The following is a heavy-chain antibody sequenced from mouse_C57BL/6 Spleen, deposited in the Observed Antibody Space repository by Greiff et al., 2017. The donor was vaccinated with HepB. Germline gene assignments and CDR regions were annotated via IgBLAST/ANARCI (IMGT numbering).Heavy chain of an antibody. CDR3: ARDPYVGYSWFAY. CDR1: GFTFSSYA. Sequence: DVHLVESGGGLVKPGGSLKLSCAASGFTFSSYAMSWVRQTPEKRLEWVATISDGGSYTYYPDNVKGRFTISRDNAKNNLYLQMSHLKSEDTAMYYCARDPYVGYSWFAYWGQGTLVTVS. D-gene: IGHD2-3*01. J-gene: IGHJ3*01. CDR2: ISDGGSYT. V-gene: IGHV5-4*01.